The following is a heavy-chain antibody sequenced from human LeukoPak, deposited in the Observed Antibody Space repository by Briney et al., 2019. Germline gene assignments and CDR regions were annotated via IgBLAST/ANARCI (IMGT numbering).Heavy chain of an antibody. V-gene: IGHV3-30-3*01. CDR1: GFTFSSYP. CDR3: ARDRCGYSSTCPFDY. J-gene: IGHJ4*02. Sequence: PGGSLRLSCAASGFTFSSYPMHWVRQAPGKGLEWLAFISYDGSNKYYADSVKGRFTISRDNSKNTLHLQMNSLRAEDTAVYYCARDRCGYSSTCPFDYWGQGTLATVSS. D-gene: IGHD6-13*01. CDR2: ISYDGSNK.